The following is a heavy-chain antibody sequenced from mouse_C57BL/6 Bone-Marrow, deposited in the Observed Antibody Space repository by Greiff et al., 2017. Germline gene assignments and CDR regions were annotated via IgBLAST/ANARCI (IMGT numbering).Heavy chain of an antibody. CDR1: GYSFTDYN. V-gene: IGHV1-39*01. CDR2: INPNYGTT. D-gene: IGHD2-4*01. Sequence: VQLQQSGPELVKPGASVKISCKASGYSFTDYNMNWVKQSNGKSLEWIGVINPNYGTTSYNQKFKGKATLTVDQSSSTADMQLNRRTSEDSAVDYCAREGYDYEDYAMDYWGQGTSVTVSS. J-gene: IGHJ4*01. CDR3: AREGYDYEDYAMDY.